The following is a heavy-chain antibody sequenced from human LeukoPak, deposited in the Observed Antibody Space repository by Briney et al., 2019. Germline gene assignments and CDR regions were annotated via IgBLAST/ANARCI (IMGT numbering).Heavy chain of an antibody. CDR1: GFTFSTYA. CDR3: AKNPGYCSSTSCPATDYYYGMDV. V-gene: IGHV3-23*01. Sequence: GGSLRLSCAASGFTFSTYAMGWVRQAPGKGLEWVSAISGGGDNTYYADSVKGRFTISRDNSKNTLYLQMNSLRAEDTAVYYCAKNPGYCSSTSCPATDYYYGMDVWGQGTTVTVSS. CDR2: ISGGGDNT. D-gene: IGHD2-2*01. J-gene: IGHJ6*02.